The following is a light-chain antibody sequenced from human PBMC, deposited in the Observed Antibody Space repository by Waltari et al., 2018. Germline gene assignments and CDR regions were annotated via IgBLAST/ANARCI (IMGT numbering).Light chain of an antibody. CDR1: QSVSNNY. V-gene: IGKV3-20*01. Sequence: NVLTQSPGTLSLSPGERATLSCRASQSVSNNYLAWYQHQPGQAPRLLIYGASSRPTGIPDRFSGSGSGTDFTLTISRLEPEDSAVYFCHLYGSARTFGGGTKVEIK. J-gene: IGKJ4*01. CDR2: GAS. CDR3: HLYGSART.